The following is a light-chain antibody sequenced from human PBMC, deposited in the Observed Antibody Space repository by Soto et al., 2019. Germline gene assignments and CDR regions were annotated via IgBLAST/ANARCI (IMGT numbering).Light chain of an antibody. V-gene: IGKV3-20*01. CDR1: QTISTTH. J-gene: IGKJ3*01. Sequence: EVVLTQSPGTLSLSPGERATLSCRTSQTISTTHLAWYQQKPGQAPRLLMSGTSRRAAGIPDRFSGSGSGTDFTLSISGLEPEDFAVYYCQHYGTSPQFTLGPGTKVDIK. CDR3: QHYGTSPQFT. CDR2: GTS.